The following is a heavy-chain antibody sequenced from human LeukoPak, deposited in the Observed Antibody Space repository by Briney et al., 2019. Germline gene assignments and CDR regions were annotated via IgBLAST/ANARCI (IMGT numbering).Heavy chain of an antibody. V-gene: IGHV3-23*01. CDR1: GFTFTSYA. CDR3: AKGYAYYYGPGSNYGMDV. CDR2: ISGSGAST. Sequence: GGSLRLSCAASGFTFTSYAMNWVRQAPGKGLEWVPAISGSGASTYYAESVKGRFTISRDNSKNTVSLQMNSLRAEDTAVYHCAKGYAYYYGPGSNYGMDVWGQGTTVTVSS. J-gene: IGHJ6*02. D-gene: IGHD3-10*01.